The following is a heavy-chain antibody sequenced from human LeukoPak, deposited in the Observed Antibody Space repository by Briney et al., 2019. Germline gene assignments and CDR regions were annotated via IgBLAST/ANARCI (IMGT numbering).Heavy chain of an antibody. CDR2: TFYRSKWNN. Sequence: SQTLSLTCAIPGDSVPSNSAAWNWLRQSPSSGLEWLGRTFYRSKWNNDYAVSVKGRITINPDTSKNHFYLQLNSVTPEDTAVYYCARDRSFGYGSHFDYWGQGTLVTVSS. V-gene: IGHV6-1*01. D-gene: IGHD5-18*01. J-gene: IGHJ4*02. CDR3: ARDRSFGYGSHFDY. CDR1: GDSVPSNSAA.